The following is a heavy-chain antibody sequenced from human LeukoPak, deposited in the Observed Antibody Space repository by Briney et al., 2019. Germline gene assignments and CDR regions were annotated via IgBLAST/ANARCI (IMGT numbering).Heavy chain of an antibody. CDR1: GGSISSYY. V-gene: IGHV4-59*01. CDR2: IYYSGRN. CDR3: ARSLYNAPHFDY. D-gene: IGHD1-1*01. J-gene: IGHJ4*02. Sequence: SETLSLTCTVSGGSISSYYWSWLRQPPGKGLEWVGYIYYSGRNNYNPSLKSRVNISVDTNKKQFSLKLSSVTAADTAVYYCARSLYNAPHFDYWGQGTLVTVSP.